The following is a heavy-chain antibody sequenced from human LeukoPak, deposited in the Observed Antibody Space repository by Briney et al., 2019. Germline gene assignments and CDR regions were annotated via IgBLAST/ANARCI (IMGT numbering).Heavy chain of an antibody. D-gene: IGHD3-16*02. CDR2: MNPNSGNT. V-gene: IGHV1-8*01. CDR3: ARGAPTWLTFGGVIVIPYYYGMDV. J-gene: IGHJ6*02. CDR1: GYTFTSYD. Sequence: WASVKVSCKASGYTFTSYDINWVRQATGQGLEWMGWMNPNSGNTGYAQKFQGRVTMTRNTSIGTAYMELSSLRSEDTAVYYCARGAPTWLTFGGVIVIPYYYGMDVWGQGTTVTVSS.